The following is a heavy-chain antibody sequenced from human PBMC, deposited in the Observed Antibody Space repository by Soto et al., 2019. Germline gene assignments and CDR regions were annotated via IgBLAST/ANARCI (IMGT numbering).Heavy chain of an antibody. V-gene: IGHV3-9*01. CDR3: VKDIHEQWLVSHFEY. Sequence: DVQLVESGGGSVQPGRSLRLSCVASGFTFESYAMHWVRQVPGKSLEWVSGISWNSGSIGYEDSVKGRFTISRDNAQKSLYLEMNSLRVEDTAFYYCVKDIHEQWLVSHFEYWGQGALVTVSS. J-gene: IGHJ4*02. D-gene: IGHD6-19*01. CDR1: GFTFESYA. CDR2: ISWNSGSI.